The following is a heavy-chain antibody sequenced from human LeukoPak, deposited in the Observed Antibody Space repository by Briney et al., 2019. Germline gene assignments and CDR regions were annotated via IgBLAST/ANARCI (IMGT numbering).Heavy chain of an antibody. CDR3: ATEIQNIAGRVY. Sequence: PSETLSLTCTVSGYSISSGYYWGWIRQPPGKGLEWIGSIYHSGSTYYNPSLKSRVTISVDTSKNQFSLKLSSVTAADTAVYYCATEIQNIAGRVYWGQGTLVTVSS. J-gene: IGHJ4*02. D-gene: IGHD6-6*01. CDR2: IYHSGST. V-gene: IGHV4-38-2*02. CDR1: GYSISSGYY.